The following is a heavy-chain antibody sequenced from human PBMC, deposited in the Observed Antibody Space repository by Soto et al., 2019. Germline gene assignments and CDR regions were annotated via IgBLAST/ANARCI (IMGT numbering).Heavy chain of an antibody. J-gene: IGHJ4*02. V-gene: IGHV5-51*01. CDR2: IYPGDSDT. CDR1: GYGFSSYW. D-gene: IGHD3-22*01. Sequence: KVSCKGSGYGFSSYWIGWVRQMPGKGLEWMGIIYPGDSDTRYSPSFQGQVTISADKSISTAYLQWSSLKASDTAMYYCARVPPYDSSGYYLDYWGQGTLVTVSS. CDR3: ARVPPYDSSGYYLDY.